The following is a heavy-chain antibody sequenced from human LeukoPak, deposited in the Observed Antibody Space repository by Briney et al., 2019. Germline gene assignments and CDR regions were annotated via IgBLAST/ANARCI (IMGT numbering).Heavy chain of an antibody. CDR3: SRNLPSNGDFDY. J-gene: IGHJ4*02. Sequence: GASVKVSCKASGYTFTNYDINWVRQAAGQGFEWMGWMNPNSGNTGYAQKFQGRVTMTRITSISTAYMELSSLTSEDTAVYYCSRNLPSNGDFDYWGQGNLVSVSS. V-gene: IGHV1-8*01. CDR1: GYTFTNYD. D-gene: IGHD1-14*01. CDR2: MNPNSGNT.